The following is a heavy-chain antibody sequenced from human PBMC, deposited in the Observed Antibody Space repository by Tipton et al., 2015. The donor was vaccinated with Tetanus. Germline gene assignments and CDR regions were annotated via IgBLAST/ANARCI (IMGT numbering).Heavy chain of an antibody. Sequence: TLSLTCTVSGGSVSSGSYYWSWIRQPPGKGLEWIGYIYYSGSTNYNPSLKSRVTISVDTSKNQFSLKLSSVTAADTAVYYCARVIYDILTGYHIDYCGQGTLVTVSS. CDR3: ARVIYDILTGYHIDY. CDR2: IYYSGST. D-gene: IGHD3-9*01. V-gene: IGHV4-61*01. CDR1: GGSVSSGSYY. J-gene: IGHJ4*02.